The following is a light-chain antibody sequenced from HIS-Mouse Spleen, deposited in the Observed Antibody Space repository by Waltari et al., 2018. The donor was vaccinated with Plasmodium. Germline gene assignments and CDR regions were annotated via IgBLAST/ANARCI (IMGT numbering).Light chain of an antibody. J-gene: IGKJ4*01. CDR1: QSISSW. Sequence: DIQMTQSPSTLSASVGDRVTITCRASQSISSWLAWYQQKPGKAPKLLIYKASSLESGVPSRFSGSGSGTEFTLTISSLQPDDFATYYCQQYDNLSLTFGGGTKVEIK. V-gene: IGKV1-5*03. CDR2: KAS. CDR3: QQYDNLSLT.